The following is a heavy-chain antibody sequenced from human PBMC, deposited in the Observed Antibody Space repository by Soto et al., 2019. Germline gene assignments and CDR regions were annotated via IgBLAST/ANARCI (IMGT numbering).Heavy chain of an antibody. CDR3: ARDYDRSGDY. CDR2: IYYSGST. D-gene: IGHD3-22*01. Sequence: QLQLQESGPGLVKPSETLSLTCTVSGGSISSSSYYWGWIRQPPGKGLEWIGSIYYSGSTYYNPSLKSRVTIAVDTSKNQSSLKLSSVTAADPAVYYCARDYDRSGDYWGQGTLVTVSS. V-gene: IGHV4-39*01. CDR1: GGSISSSSYY. J-gene: IGHJ4*02.